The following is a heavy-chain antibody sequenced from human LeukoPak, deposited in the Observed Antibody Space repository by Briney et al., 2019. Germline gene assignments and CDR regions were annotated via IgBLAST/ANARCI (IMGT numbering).Heavy chain of an antibody. D-gene: IGHD2-15*01. CDR2: IYYSGST. CDR3: ARQGGYYYYYGMDV. CDR1: GGSISSYY. J-gene: IGHJ6*02. V-gene: IGHV4-59*08. Sequence: SETLSLTCTVSGGSISSYYWSWIRQPPGKGLEWIGYIYYSGSTNYNPSLKSRVTISVDTSKNQFSLKLSSVTAADTAVYYCARQGGYYYYYGMDVWGQGTTVTVSS.